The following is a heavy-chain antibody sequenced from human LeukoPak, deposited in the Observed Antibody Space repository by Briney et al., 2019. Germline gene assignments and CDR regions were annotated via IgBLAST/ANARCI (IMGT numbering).Heavy chain of an antibody. J-gene: IGHJ6*03. V-gene: IGHV4-34*01. CDR1: GGSFSGYY. Sequence: PSETLSLTCAVYGGSFSGYYWSWMRQSPGKGLEWIGEINDSETTNCNPSLKSRVTLSVDTSKNQFSLRLNSVTAADTAVYYCARGGPYYYYYYMDVWGKGTTVTVSS. CDR3: ARGGPYYYYYYMDV. CDR2: INDSETT.